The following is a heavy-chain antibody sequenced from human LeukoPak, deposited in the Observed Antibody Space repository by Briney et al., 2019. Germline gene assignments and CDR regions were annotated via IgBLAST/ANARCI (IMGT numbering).Heavy chain of an antibody. CDR1: GFTFDDYG. CDR3: ARVNRHYYGSGSYYYYYYMDV. Sequence: GGFLRLSCAASGFTFDDYGMSWVRQAPGKGLEWVSGINWNGGSTGYADSVKGRFTISRDNAKNSLYLQMNSLRAEDTAVYYCARVNRHYYGSGSYYYYYYMDVWGKGTTVTISS. CDR2: INWNGGST. V-gene: IGHV3-20*04. D-gene: IGHD3-10*01. J-gene: IGHJ6*03.